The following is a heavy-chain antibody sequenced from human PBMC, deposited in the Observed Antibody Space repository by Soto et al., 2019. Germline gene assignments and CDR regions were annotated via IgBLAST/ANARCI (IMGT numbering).Heavy chain of an antibody. Sequence: GGSLRLSCVVSGFSFRIYSLNWVRQAPGKGLEWISYISSDSGTIYYADSLKGRFTISRDNGKNSLYLQMNSLTDEDTAVYYCARGRLWSFDFWGQGTLVTVSS. CDR3: ARGRLWSFDF. CDR2: ISSDSGTI. V-gene: IGHV3-48*02. D-gene: IGHD3-10*01. CDR1: GFSFRIYS. J-gene: IGHJ4*02.